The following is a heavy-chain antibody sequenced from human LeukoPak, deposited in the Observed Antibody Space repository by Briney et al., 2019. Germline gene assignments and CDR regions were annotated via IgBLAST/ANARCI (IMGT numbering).Heavy chain of an antibody. V-gene: IGHV3-23*01. Sequence: GGSLRLSCAASGFTFSNYAMTWVRQAPGKGLEWVSGVSGSGGSTYYADSVKGRFTISRDNSKNTLYLQMNSLRAEDTAVYYCAKDRGGNYLFYLDYWGQGTLVTDSS. CDR3: AKDRGGNYLFYLDY. J-gene: IGHJ4*02. CDR1: GFTFSNYA. D-gene: IGHD1-26*01. CDR2: VSGSGGST.